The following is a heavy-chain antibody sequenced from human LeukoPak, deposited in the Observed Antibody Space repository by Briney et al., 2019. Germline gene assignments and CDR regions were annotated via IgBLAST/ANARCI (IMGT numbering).Heavy chain of an antibody. CDR2: IYCDESDL. Sequence: GESLKISCQGSGYRFTNYWIAWVRQMPGKGLEWMGIIYCDESDLRYSPSFQGQVTISVDKSINTAYLQWSSLKASDTAMYYCARRGYDYSGYYWAFDMWGQGTMVTVSS. V-gene: IGHV5-51*01. D-gene: IGHD3-22*01. J-gene: IGHJ3*02. CDR1: GYRFTNYW. CDR3: ARRGYDYSGYYWAFDM.